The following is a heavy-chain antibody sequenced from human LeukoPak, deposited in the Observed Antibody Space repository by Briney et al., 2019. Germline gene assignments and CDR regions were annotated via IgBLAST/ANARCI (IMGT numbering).Heavy chain of an antibody. CDR1: GFTFSSFW. V-gene: IGHV3-7*01. CDR3: ARARQYERDY. J-gene: IGHJ4*02. CDR2: ITEDGSEK. Sequence: PGGSLRLSCAASGFTFSSFWMTWVRQAPGKGLEWVANITEDGSEKYYVDSVKGRFTISRDNAKNSLYLQMNSLRAEDTAVYYCARARQYERDYWGQGTLVTVSS. D-gene: IGHD1-1*01.